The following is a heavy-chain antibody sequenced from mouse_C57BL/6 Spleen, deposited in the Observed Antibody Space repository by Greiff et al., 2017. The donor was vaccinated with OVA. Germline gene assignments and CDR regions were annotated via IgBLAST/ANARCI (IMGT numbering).Heavy chain of an antibody. CDR2: INPNNGGT. J-gene: IGHJ4*01. CDR3: ARSRLAYGYEMGYYYAMDY. V-gene: IGHV1-26*01. Sequence: EVQLQQSGPELVKPGASVKISCKASGYTFTDYYMNWVKQSHGKSLEWIGDINPNNGGTSYNQKFKGKATLTVDKSSSTAYMELRSLTSEDSAVYYCARSRLAYGYEMGYYYAMDYWGQGTSVTVSS. CDR1: GYTFTDYY. D-gene: IGHD2-2*01.